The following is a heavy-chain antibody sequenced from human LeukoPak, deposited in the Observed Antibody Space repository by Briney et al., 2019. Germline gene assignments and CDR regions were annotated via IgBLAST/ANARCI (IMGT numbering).Heavy chain of an antibody. CDR2: INPNSGGT. CDR1: GYTFTGYY. J-gene: IGHJ4*02. Sequence: GASVKVSCTASGYTFTGYYMHWVRQAPGQGLEWVGRINPNSGGTNYAQKFQGGVTMTTDTSTSTAYMELRSLTSDDAAVYYCARDLRGSCPDYWGQGTLVTVSS. V-gene: IGHV1-2*06. CDR3: ARDLRGSCPDY. D-gene: IGHD2-2*01.